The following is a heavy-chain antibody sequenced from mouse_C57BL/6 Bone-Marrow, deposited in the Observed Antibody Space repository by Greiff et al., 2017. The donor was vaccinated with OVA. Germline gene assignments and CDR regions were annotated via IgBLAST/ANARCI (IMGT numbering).Heavy chain of an antibody. CDR2: IYWDDDK. D-gene: IGHD1-1*01. CDR3: ARRDYRWYWYFDV. J-gene: IGHJ1*03. V-gene: IGHV8-12*01. CDR1: GFSLSTSGMG. Sequence: QVTLKESGPGILQSSQTLSLTCSFSGFSLSTSGMGVSWIRQPSGKGLEWLAHIYWDDDKRYNPSLKSRLTISKDTSRNQVFLKITSVDTADTATYYCARRDYRWYWYFDVWGTGTTVTVSS.